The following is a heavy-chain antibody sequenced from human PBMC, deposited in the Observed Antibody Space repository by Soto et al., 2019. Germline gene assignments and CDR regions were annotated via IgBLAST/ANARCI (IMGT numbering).Heavy chain of an antibody. CDR1: GFTVTDIY. CDR2: IYNEFT. D-gene: IGHD2-15*01. J-gene: IGHJ3*02. CDR3: VREPRYCSGGSCSIMVDAFDI. Sequence: EVQLVESGGGLVQPGGSLRLSCVASGFTVTDIYMNWVRQAPGKGLEWVSVIYNEFTDYADSVRGRFSISTDSSKIALYRQMNRRRAEDSAVYYCVREPRYCSGGSCSIMVDAFDIWGQGTMVTVSS. V-gene: IGHV3-66*01.